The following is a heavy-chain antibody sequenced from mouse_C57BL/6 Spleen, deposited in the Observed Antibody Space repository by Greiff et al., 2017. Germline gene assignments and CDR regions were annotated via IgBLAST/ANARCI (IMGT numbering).Heavy chain of an antibody. CDR1: GYSFTGYY. CDR2: INPSTGGT. CDR3: ARSYYDYDSVFAY. J-gene: IGHJ3*01. D-gene: IGHD2-4*01. Sequence: EVQLQQSGPELVKPGASVKISCKASGYSFTGYYMNWVKQSPDKSLEWIGEINPSTGGTTYNQKFKAKATLTVDKSSSTAYMQLKSLTSEDSAVYYCARSYYDYDSVFAYWGQGTLVTVSA. V-gene: IGHV1-42*01.